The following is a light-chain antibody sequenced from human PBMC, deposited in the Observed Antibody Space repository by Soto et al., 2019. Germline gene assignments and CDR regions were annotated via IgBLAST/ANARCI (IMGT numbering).Light chain of an antibody. J-gene: IGKJ1*01. CDR2: AAS. Sequence: DIQMTQSPSSLSASVGDRVTITCRASQSISTYLNWYQQKPGKAPKLLIYAASSFHSGDPSRFSGGGSGTDFTLTISSLQPEDFATYYCQQNYRTPRTFGQGTKVEIK. CDR1: QSISTY. CDR3: QQNYRTPRT. V-gene: IGKV1-39*01.